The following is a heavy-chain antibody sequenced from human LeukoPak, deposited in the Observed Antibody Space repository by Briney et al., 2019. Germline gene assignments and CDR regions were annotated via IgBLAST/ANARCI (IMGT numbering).Heavy chain of an antibody. CDR1: GFTFSSDG. Sequence: AGGSLRLSCAASGFTFSSDGMHWGRQAPGKGLEWVAVISYDGSNKYYADSVKGRFTISRDNSKNTLYLQMNSLRAEDTAVYYCARYSSSWYYFDYWGQGTLVTVSS. J-gene: IGHJ4*02. CDR3: ARYSSSWYYFDY. CDR2: ISYDGSNK. D-gene: IGHD6-13*01. V-gene: IGHV3-30*03.